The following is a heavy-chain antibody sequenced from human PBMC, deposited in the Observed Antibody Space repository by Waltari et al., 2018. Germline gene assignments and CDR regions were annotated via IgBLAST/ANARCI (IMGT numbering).Heavy chain of an antibody. CDR3: VTALGDRSSASRPFDV. CDR2: VDPEDGET. Sequence: EVQLLQSGTELKKPGSTVTISCQVSGYRFTDYYLHWVQQAPGKGPQWMGLVDPEDGETIYAERFQGRVTITADTSTETAFMELSSLTSDDTAVYYCVTALGDRSSASRPFDVWGLGTLITVSS. V-gene: IGHV1-69-2*01. D-gene: IGHD3-10*01. CDR1: GYRFTDYY. J-gene: IGHJ3*01.